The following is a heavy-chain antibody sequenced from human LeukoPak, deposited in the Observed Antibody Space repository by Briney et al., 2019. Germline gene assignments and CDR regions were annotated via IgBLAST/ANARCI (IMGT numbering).Heavy chain of an antibody. CDR1: GFTFTSSA. D-gene: IGHD3-22*01. CDR2: IVVGSGNT. CDR3: AAGLGDTSGYYYVFGLS. J-gene: IGHJ4*02. V-gene: IGHV1-58*01. Sequence: SVTVSCTASGFTFTSSAVQWVRQARGQRLEWIGWIVVGSGNTNYAQKFQERVTITRDMSTSTAYMELSSLRSEDTAVYYCAAGLGDTSGYYYVFGLSWGQGTLVTVSS.